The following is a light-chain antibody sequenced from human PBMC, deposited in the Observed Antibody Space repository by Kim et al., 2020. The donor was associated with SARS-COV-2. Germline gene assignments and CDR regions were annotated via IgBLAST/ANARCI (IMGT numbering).Light chain of an antibody. CDR1: QDISNY. V-gene: IGKV1-27*01. J-gene: IGKJ2*01. Sequence: SASVGDRVTITCRARQDISNYLAWYQHKPGKAPKLLIYAASALESGVPSQFSGSGSGTDFTLTISSLQPEDVATYYCQQYKSAPHTFGQGTKLEIK. CDR2: AAS. CDR3: QQYKSAPHT.